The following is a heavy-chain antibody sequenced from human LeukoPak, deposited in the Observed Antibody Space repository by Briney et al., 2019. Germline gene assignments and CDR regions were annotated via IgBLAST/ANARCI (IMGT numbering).Heavy chain of an antibody. Sequence: PSETLSLTCTVSGASITSYYWTWIRQPPGKGLEWIGYIYSSAHTDVNPSLKSRVTISVDASKSQVSLKQFSVTASDTALYYCARSPFVAGVGPTSWHFDLWGRGTLVTVSS. J-gene: IGHJ2*01. D-gene: IGHD1-26*01. CDR1: GASITSYY. V-gene: IGHV4-4*09. CDR3: ARSPFVAGVGPTSWHFDL. CDR2: IYSSAHT.